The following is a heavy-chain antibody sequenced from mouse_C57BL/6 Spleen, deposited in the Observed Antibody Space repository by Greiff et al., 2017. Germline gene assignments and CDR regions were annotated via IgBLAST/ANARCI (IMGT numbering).Heavy chain of an antibody. CDR3: ARSGNSSGDVRFAY. Sequence: QVQLQQPGAELVKPGASVKMSCKASGYTFTSYWITWVKQRPGQGLEWIGDIYPGSGSTNYNEKFKSKATLTVDTSSNTAYMQLSSLTSEDSAVYYCARSGNSSGDVRFAYWGQGTLVTVSA. D-gene: IGHD3-2*02. CDR1: GYTFTSYW. J-gene: IGHJ3*01. V-gene: IGHV1-55*01. CDR2: IYPGSGST.